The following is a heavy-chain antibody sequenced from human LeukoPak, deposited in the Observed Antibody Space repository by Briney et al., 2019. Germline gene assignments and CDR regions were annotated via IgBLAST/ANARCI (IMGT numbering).Heavy chain of an antibody. V-gene: IGHV1-69*05. Sequence: SVKVSCKASGGTFSSYAISWVRQAPGQGLEWMGGIIPIFGTANYAQKFQGRVTIITDESTSTAYMELSSLRSEDTAVYYCARDTYYDSSGYYYGGNWFDPWGQGTLVTVSS. J-gene: IGHJ5*02. CDR1: GGTFSSYA. CDR3: ARDTYYDSSGYYYGGNWFDP. CDR2: IIPIFGTA. D-gene: IGHD3-22*01.